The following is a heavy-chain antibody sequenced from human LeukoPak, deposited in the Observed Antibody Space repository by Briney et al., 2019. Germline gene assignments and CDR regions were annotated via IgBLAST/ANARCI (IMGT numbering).Heavy chain of an antibody. V-gene: IGHV5-51*01. CDR2: IDPSDSET. J-gene: IGHJ4*02. D-gene: IGHD5-18*01. CDR3: ARQTAMGRSGDY. CDR1: GYSFTSYW. Sequence: GESLKLSCKASGYSFTSYWLGWMRQMPGNGLEWMGIIDPSDSETRYTPSFQGQVTISVDKSLTTAYLQWNSLKASDTAMYYCARQTAMGRSGDYWGQGTLVTVSS.